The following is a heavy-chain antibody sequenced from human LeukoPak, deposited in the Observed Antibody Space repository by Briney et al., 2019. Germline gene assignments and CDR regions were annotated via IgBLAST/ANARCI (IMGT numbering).Heavy chain of an antibody. CDR3: ARDYKEGFDI. J-gene: IGHJ3*02. CDR1: GGSFSGYY. Sequence: SETLSLTCAVYGGSFSGYYWSWLRQPPGKGLEWIGYIYYSGSTNYNPSLKSRVTISVDTSKNQFSLKLSSVTAADTAVYYCARDYKEGFDIWGQGTMVTVSS. V-gene: IGHV4-59*01. D-gene: IGHD3-10*01. CDR2: IYYSGST.